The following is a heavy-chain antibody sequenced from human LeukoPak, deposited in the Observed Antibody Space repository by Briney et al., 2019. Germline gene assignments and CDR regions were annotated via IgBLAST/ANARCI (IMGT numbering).Heavy chain of an antibody. Sequence: SETLSLTCTVSGGSISSSSYYWGWIRQPPGKGLEWIGSIYYSGSTYYNPSLKSRVTISVDTSKNQFSLKLSSVTAADTAVYYCARSVSSWSFFDYWGQGTLVTVSS. D-gene: IGHD6-13*01. CDR1: GGSISSSSYY. V-gene: IGHV4-39*07. J-gene: IGHJ4*02. CDR3: ARSVSSWSFFDY. CDR2: IYYSGST.